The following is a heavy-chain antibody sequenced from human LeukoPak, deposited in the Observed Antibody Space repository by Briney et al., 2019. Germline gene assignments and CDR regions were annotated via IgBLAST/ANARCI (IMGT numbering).Heavy chain of an antibody. CDR3: AIRLRVGALDY. V-gene: IGHV3-30*03. Sequence: PGRSLRLSCAASGFTFSSYGMHWVRQAPGKGLEWVAVISYDGSNKYYADSVKGRFTISRDNSKNTLYLQMNSLRAEDTAVYYCAIRLRVGALDYWGQGTLVTVSS. D-gene: IGHD1-26*01. CDR1: GFTFSSYG. CDR2: ISYDGSNK. J-gene: IGHJ4*02.